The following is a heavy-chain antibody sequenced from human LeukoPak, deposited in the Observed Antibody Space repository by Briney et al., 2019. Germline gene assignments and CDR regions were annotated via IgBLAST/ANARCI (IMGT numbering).Heavy chain of an antibody. CDR3: AKVSVGAYYYYGMDV. CDR1: GFTFSSYG. V-gene: IGHV3-30*18. J-gene: IGHJ6*02. D-gene: IGHD1-26*01. CDR2: ISYDGSNK. Sequence: GGSLRLFCAASGFTFSSYGMHWVRQAPGKGLEWVAVISYDGSNKYYADSVKGRFTISRDNSKNTLYLQMNSLRAEDTAVYYCAKVSVGAYYYYGMDVWGQGTTVTVSS.